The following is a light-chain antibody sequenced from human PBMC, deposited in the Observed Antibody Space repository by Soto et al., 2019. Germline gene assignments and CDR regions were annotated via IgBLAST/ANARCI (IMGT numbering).Light chain of an antibody. J-gene: IGKJ4*01. Sequence: DIQMTQSPSTLSASVGDRVTITCRASQSISSWLAWYQQKPGKAPKLLIYKASSLESGVPSRFSGSGSVTEFTLTISRLQPDDFANYYCQQYNSYSPLNFGGGTKVEIK. CDR3: QQYNSYSPLN. CDR1: QSISSW. CDR2: KAS. V-gene: IGKV1-5*03.